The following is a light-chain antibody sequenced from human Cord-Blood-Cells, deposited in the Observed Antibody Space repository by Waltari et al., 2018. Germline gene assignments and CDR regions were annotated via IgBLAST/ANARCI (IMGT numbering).Light chain of an antibody. Sequence: EIVMTQSPATLSVSPGERATLSCRASQSVSSNLALYQQKPGQAPRLLIYGASTRANGIPARFSGSGSGTEFTLTISSLQSEDFAVYYCQQYNNWPPWTFGQGTKVEIK. J-gene: IGKJ1*01. CDR2: GAS. V-gene: IGKV3-15*01. CDR1: QSVSSN. CDR3: QQYNNWPPWT.